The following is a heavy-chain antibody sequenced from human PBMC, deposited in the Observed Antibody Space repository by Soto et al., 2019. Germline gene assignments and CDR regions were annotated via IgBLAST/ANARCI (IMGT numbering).Heavy chain of an antibody. V-gene: IGHV3-66*01. CDR1: GFTVSSNY. Sequence: EVQLVESGGGLVQPGGSLRLSCAASGFTVSSNYMSWVRQAPGKGLEWVSVIYSGGSTYYADSVKGRFTISRDNSKNTLYLQMNSLRAEDTAVYYCARDNYCSGGSCYSARSRYYYYGMDVWGQGTTVTVSS. CDR2: IYSGGST. D-gene: IGHD2-15*01. J-gene: IGHJ6*02. CDR3: ARDNYCSGGSCYSARSRYYYYGMDV.